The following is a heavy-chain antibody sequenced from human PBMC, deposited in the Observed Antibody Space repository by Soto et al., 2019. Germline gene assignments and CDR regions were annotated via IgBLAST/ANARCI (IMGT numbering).Heavy chain of an antibody. J-gene: IGHJ4*02. V-gene: IGHV1-3*01. CDR2: INAGNGNT. CDR3: ARSIVVVTALDY. CDR1: EYTLTSYL. D-gene: IGHD2-21*02. Sequence: QVQLVQSGAGWKKPGPSWKVSAKPSEYTLTSYLMNWVRQPPGQRLEWMGWINAGNGNTKYSQKFQGRVTITRDTSASTAYMELSSLRSEDTAVYYCARSIVVVTALDYWGQGTLVTVSS.